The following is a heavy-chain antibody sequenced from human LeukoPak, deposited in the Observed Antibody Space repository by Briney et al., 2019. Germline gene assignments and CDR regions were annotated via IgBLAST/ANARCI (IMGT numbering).Heavy chain of an antibody. CDR1: GYTFTNYD. Sequence: ASVKVSCKTSGYTFTNYDINWVRQATGQGLEWMGWMNPNSGNTGYAQKFQGRVTMTRNISTSTAYMELSSLRSEDTAVYYCARAGLYGSGSYDYWGQGTLVTVSS. CDR3: ARAGLYGSGSYDY. V-gene: IGHV1-8*01. CDR2: MNPNSGNT. J-gene: IGHJ4*02. D-gene: IGHD3-10*01.